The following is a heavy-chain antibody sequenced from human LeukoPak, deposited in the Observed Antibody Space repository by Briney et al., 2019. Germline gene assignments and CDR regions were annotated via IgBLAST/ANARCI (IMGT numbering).Heavy chain of an antibody. D-gene: IGHD1-26*01. J-gene: IGHJ3*02. CDR3: ARAPLSGTYYTDAFDI. V-gene: IGHV4-4*07. CDR2: IYTSGST. Sequence: SETLSLTCTVSGGSISSYYWSWIRQPAGKGLEWIGRIYTSGSTNYNPSLKSRVTMSVDTSKNQFSLKLSSVTAADTAVYFCARAPLSGTYYTDAFDIWGQGTMVTVSS. CDR1: GGSISSYY.